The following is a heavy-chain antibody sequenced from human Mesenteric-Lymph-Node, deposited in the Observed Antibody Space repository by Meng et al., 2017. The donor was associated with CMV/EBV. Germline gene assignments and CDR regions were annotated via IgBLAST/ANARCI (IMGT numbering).Heavy chain of an antibody. Sequence: GESLKISCAASGFTLSTYWMTWVRQAPGKGLQWVANIEQFGSEKNYVDSVKGRFTISRDYAKNSLYLQMNSLRAEDTAVYYCASLVGATPDPYYGMDVWGQGTTVTVSS. CDR1: GFTLSTYW. CDR2: IEQFGSEK. V-gene: IGHV3-7*01. CDR3: ASLVGATPDPYYGMDV. J-gene: IGHJ6*02. D-gene: IGHD1-26*01.